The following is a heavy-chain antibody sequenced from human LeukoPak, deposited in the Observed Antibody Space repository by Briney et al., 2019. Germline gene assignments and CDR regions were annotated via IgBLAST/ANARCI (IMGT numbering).Heavy chain of an antibody. D-gene: IGHD3-22*01. CDR3: ARGITMIVVVIHDWYFDL. Sequence: SETLSLTCTVSGGSISSSSYYWGWIRQPPGKGLEWIGSIYYSGSTSYNPSLKSRVTISVDTSKNQFSLKLSSVTAADTAVYYCARGITMIVVVIHDWYFDLWGRGTLVTVSS. J-gene: IGHJ2*01. CDR1: GGSISSSSYY. CDR2: IYYSGST. V-gene: IGHV4-39*01.